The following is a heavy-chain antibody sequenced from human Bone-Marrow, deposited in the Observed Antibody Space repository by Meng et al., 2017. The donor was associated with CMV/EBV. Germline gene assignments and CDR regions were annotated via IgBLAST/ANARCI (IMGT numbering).Heavy chain of an antibody. CDR1: EFTFRSSA. CDR3: AKDHWACSGGSCYTGDCYSIDY. CDR2: ISGSGDST. Sequence: GESLKISCVASEFTFRSSAMSWVRQAPGKGLEWVASISGSGDSTYYTDSVKGRFTISRDNSKNTLYLQMNSLRAEDTAVFYCAKDHWACSGGSCYTGDCYSIDYWGRGALVTVSS. V-gene: IGHV3-23*01. D-gene: IGHD2-15*01. J-gene: IGHJ4*01.